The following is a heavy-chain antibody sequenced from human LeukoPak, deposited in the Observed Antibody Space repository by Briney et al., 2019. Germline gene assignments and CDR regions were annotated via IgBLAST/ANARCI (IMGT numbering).Heavy chain of an antibody. J-gene: IGHJ4*02. CDR2: IIPILGIA. CDR3: ARDLRVAGPSLFDY. CDR1: GGTFSSYT. V-gene: IGHV1-69*04. D-gene: IGHD6-19*01. Sequence: SVKVSCKASGGTFSSYTISWVRQAPGQGLEWMGRIIPILGIANYAQRFQGRVTITADKSTSTAYMELSSLRSEDTAVYYCARDLRVAGPSLFDYWGQGTLVTVSS.